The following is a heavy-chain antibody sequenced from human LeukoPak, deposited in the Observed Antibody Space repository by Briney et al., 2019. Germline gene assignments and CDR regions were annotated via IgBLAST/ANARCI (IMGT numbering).Heavy chain of an antibody. V-gene: IGHV4-61*02. D-gene: IGHD2-21*02. CDR2: IYTSGST. CDR1: GGSISSGNYY. Sequence: SETLSLTCTVSGGSISSGNYYWSWIRQPAGKGLEWIGRIYTSGSTNYNPSLKSRVTISVDTSKNQFSLKLSSVTAADMAVYYCAREAYCGGDCYSGFDYWGQGTLVTVSS. J-gene: IGHJ4*02. CDR3: AREAYCGGDCYSGFDY.